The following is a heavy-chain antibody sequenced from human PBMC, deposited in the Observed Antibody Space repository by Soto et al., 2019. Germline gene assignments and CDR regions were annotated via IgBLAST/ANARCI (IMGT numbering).Heavy chain of an antibody. Sequence: QVQLVQSGAEVKKPGASVKVSCKASGYTFTSYDINWVRQATGQGLEWMGWMNPNSGNTGYAQKCQGRVTMTRNTSISTAYMELSSLRSEDTAVYYCARVLLLWFGELKYGMDVWGQGTTVTVSS. CDR3: ARVLLLWFGELKYGMDV. D-gene: IGHD3-10*01. V-gene: IGHV1-8*01. CDR2: MNPNSGNT. J-gene: IGHJ6*02. CDR1: GYTFTSYD.